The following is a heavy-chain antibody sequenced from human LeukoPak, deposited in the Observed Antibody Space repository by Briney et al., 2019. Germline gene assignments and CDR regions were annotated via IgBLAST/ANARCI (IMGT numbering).Heavy chain of an antibody. D-gene: IGHD4-17*01. CDR1: GYTFTGYY. Sequence: ASVKVSCKASGYTFTGYYMHWVRQAPGQGLEWMGWINPNSGGTNYAQKFQGRVTMTRDTSISTAYMELSRLRSDDTAVYYCARDRGTTVTPFDYWGQGTLVTVSS. J-gene: IGHJ4*02. CDR2: INPNSGGT. V-gene: IGHV1-2*02. CDR3: ARDRGTTVTPFDY.